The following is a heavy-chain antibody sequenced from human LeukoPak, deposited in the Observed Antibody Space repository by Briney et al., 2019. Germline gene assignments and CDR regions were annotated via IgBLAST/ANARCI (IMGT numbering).Heavy chain of an antibody. CDR1: GGSISSSAHY. CDR2: VYHSGST. V-gene: IGHV4-39*01. J-gene: IGHJ4*02. CDR3: ARHFLPYYFDY. Sequence: SETLSLTCTVSGGSISSSAHYWGWIRKPPGKGLEWIACVYHSGSTFYNPSLKSRVTISVDTSKNQFSLRLRSVTAADTAVYYCARHFLPYYFDYWGQGTLATVSS.